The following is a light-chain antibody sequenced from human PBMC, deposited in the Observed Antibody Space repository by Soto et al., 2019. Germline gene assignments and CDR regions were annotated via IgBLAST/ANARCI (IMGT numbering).Light chain of an antibody. V-gene: IGLV2-8*01. CDR2: DVS. CDR3: SSYACSNNPLSV. J-gene: IGLJ1*01. Sequence: QSVLTQPPSASGSPGQSVTISCTGTSSDVGGYNYVSWYQQHPGKAPKLMIYDVSKRPSGVPDRFSGSKSGHTASLTVSGRQAEDEADYYYSSYACSNNPLSVFGTGTKLTVL. CDR1: SSDVGGYNY.